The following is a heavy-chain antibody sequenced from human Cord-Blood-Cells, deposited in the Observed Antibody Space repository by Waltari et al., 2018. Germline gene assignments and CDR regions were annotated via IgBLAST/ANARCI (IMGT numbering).Heavy chain of an antibody. CDR1: GGSFSGYY. J-gene: IGHJ4*02. D-gene: IGHD2-21*01. CDR3: ARDSYCGGDCYDY. CDR2: INHSGST. Sequence: QVQLQQWGAGLLKPSETLSLTCAVYGGSFSGYYWSWIRQPPGKGLEWIGEINHSGSTNYNPSLKSRVTISVDTSKNQFSLKLSSVTAADTAVYYCARDSYCGGDCYDYWGQGTLVTVSS. V-gene: IGHV4-34*01.